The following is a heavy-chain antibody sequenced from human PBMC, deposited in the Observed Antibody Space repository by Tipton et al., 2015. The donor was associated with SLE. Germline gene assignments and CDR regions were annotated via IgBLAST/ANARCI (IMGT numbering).Heavy chain of an antibody. V-gene: IGHV4-34*01. J-gene: IGHJ4*02. Sequence: LSLTCAVYGGSFSGYYWSWIRQPPGKGLEWIGEINHSGSTNYNPSLKSRVTISVDTSKNQFSLKLSSVTAADTAVYYCARGYGGNSGGFDYWGQGTLVTVSS. CDR1: GGSFSGYY. CDR3: ARGYGGNSGGFDY. D-gene: IGHD4-23*01. CDR2: INHSGST.